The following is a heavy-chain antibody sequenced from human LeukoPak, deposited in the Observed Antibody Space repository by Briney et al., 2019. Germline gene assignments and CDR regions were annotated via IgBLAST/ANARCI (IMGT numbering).Heavy chain of an antibody. D-gene: IGHD3-22*01. CDR2: VYTTGST. J-gene: IGHJ4*02. CDR1: GGSISGYY. CDR3: ARRAYSSGYYYFDY. V-gene: IGHV4-4*07. Sequence: SETLSLTCTVSGGSISGYYWNWIRQPAGKGLEWIGRVYTTGSTNYNPSLKSRVTISVDTSKDQFSLQLSSVTAADTAVYYCARRAYSSGYYYFDYWGQGTLVTVSS.